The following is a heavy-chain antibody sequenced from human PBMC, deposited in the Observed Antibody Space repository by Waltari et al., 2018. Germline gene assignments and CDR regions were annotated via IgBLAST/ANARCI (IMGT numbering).Heavy chain of an antibody. CDR3: AKDRGEEDGGYDLDH. V-gene: IGHV3-9*01. CDR2: IVHNSRKR. Sequence: EVHLVESGGGLVQPGMSLRLSCAASGFIFEEYAMKWVRQAPGTGLEWVSGIVHNSRKRDYADSVTGRLTISRDNAKNSVYLQMNSLKTEDTAFYYCAKDRGEEDGGYDLDHWGQGTLVIVSS. D-gene: IGHD5-12*01. J-gene: IGHJ4*02. CDR1: GFIFEEYA.